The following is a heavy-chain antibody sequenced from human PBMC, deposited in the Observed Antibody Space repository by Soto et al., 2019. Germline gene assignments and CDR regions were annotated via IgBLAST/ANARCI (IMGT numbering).Heavy chain of an antibody. Sequence: PSDTLSLTCTVSGGSISSYYWSWIRQPPGKGLEWIGYIYYSGSTSYNPSLKSRVTISVDTSKNQFSLKLSSVTAADTAVYYCAGSYCSSTSCYIDYYGMDVWGQGTTVTVSS. CDR1: GGSISSYY. CDR3: AGSYCSSTSCYIDYYGMDV. D-gene: IGHD2-2*02. CDR2: IYYSGST. V-gene: IGHV4-59*07. J-gene: IGHJ6*02.